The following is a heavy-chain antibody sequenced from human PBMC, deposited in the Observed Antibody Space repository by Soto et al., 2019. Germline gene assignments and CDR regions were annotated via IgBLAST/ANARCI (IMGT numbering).Heavy chain of an antibody. V-gene: IGHV3-23*01. D-gene: IGHD3-22*01. CDR1: GFTFSSYA. J-gene: IGHJ3*01. CDR3: AKGSVRGPFAV. Sequence: GGSVRLSCAASGFTFSSYAMSCVRQAPWKGLEWFSAISGSGGITYYADFVKGRFTISIDNTKNTLYLQMNSLRAEDTAVYYCAKGSVRGPFAVGGQGTIVTPSS. CDR2: ISGSGGIT.